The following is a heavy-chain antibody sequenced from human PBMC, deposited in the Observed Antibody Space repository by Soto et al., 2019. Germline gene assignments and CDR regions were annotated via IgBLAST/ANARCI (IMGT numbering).Heavy chain of an antibody. V-gene: IGHV1-8*01. CDR1: GYTFTSYD. Sequence: QVQLVQSGAEVKKPGASVKVSCKASGYTFTSYDIYWVRQATGQGLEWMGWMNPNSGNTGYAQKFQGRVTMTRNTSISTAYMELSSLRSEDTAVYYCARLLGGGYSPQLGYYGVDVWGQGTTVTVSS. CDR3: ARLLGGGYSPQLGYYGVDV. CDR2: MNPNSGNT. D-gene: IGHD1-1*01. J-gene: IGHJ6*02.